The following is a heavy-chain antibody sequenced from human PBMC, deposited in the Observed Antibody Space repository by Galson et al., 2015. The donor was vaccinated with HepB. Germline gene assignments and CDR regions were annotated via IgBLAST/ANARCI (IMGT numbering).Heavy chain of an antibody. CDR3: ARTLYGSGSLELDY. CDR2: IDWDDDK. V-gene: IGHV2-70*11. J-gene: IGHJ4*01. D-gene: IGHD3-10*01. Sequence: PALVKPTQTLTLTCTFSGFSLSTSGMCVSWIRQPPGKALEWLARIDWDDDKYYSTSLKTRLTISKDTSKNQVVLTMTNMDPVDTATYYCARTLYGSGSLELDYWGQGTLVTVSS. CDR1: GFSLSTSGMC.